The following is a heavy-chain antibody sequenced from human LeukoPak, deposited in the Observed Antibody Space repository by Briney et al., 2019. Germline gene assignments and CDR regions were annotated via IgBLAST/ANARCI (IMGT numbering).Heavy chain of an antibody. J-gene: IGHJ3*02. CDR2: ISSSSSTI. CDR3: ASPATVDAFDI. Sequence: GGSLRLSCAVSGFTFSNYGMSWVRQAPGKGLEWVSYISSSSSTIYYADSVKGRFTISRDNAKNSLYLQMNSLRAEDTAVYYCASPATVDAFDIWGQGTMVTVSS. V-gene: IGHV3-48*04. D-gene: IGHD4-17*01. CDR1: GFTFSNYG.